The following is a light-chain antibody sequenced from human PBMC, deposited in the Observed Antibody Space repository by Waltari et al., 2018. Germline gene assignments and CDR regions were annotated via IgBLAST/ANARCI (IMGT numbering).Light chain of an antibody. V-gene: IGLV2-23*01. CDR2: GAA. CDR3: CSYAGSSIWV. Sequence: QSALTQTASVSGSPGQSITISCTGTTRDVGKYDLVSWYQQHPGKAPKLINCGAAKRPSGVSNRFSGSRSSNTSSLTISGLQAEDEADYFCCSYAGSSIWVFGGGTKVTVL. J-gene: IGLJ3*02. CDR1: TRDVGKYDL.